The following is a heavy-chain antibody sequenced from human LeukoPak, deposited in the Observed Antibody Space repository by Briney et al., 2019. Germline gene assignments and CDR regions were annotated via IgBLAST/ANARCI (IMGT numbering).Heavy chain of an antibody. D-gene: IGHD2/OR15-2a*01. J-gene: IGHJ4*02. Sequence: GSLRLSCAASGFTFSSYWMSWVRQAPGKGVEWVANIKEDGSEKNYLDSVKGGFTISRDKAKNSLYLQMNSLRPEDTAVYYCARGGGRHVEYWGQGNLVTVSS. CDR1: GFTFSSYW. CDR3: ARGGGRHVEY. V-gene: IGHV3-7*05. CDR2: IKEDGSEK.